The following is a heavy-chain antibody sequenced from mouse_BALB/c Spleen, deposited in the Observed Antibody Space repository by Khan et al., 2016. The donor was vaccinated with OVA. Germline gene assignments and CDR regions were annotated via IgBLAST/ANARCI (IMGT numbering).Heavy chain of an antibody. D-gene: IGHD1-1*01. J-gene: IGHJ2*01. Sequence: EVQLVESGPGLVKPSQSLSLTCTVTGYSITSDYAWNWIRQFPGNKLEWMGFISYSGNTNYNPSPKSRIPITRDTSKNQFFLQLNSVTTETTATYYCARVYGGDFDYWGEGTTLTVSS. CDR3: ARVYGGDFDY. V-gene: IGHV3-2*02. CDR1: GYSITSDYA. CDR2: ISYSGNT.